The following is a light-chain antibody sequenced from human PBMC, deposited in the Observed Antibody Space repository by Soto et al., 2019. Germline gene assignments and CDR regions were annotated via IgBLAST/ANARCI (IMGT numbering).Light chain of an antibody. CDR1: SSNIGAGYD. J-gene: IGLJ2*01. Sequence: QSVLTQPPSVSGAPGQRVTISCTGSSSNIGAGYDVQWYQQLPGTAPKLVIYGNSNRPSGVPDRFSGSKSGTSASLAITGRQAEDEADYYCQSYDSSLSGVVFGGGTKLTVL. CDR2: GNS. V-gene: IGLV1-40*01. CDR3: QSYDSSLSGVV.